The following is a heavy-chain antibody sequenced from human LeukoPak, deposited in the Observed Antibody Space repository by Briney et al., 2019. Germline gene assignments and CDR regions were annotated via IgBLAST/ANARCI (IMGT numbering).Heavy chain of an antibody. CDR2: ISGYDGLT. V-gene: IGHV1-18*01. CDR3: ARGGYCNGITTCYNNWFDP. J-gene: IGHJ5*02. D-gene: IGHD2-15*01. CDR1: GYTFTTYG. Sequence: GASVKVSCKTSGYTFTTYGIHWVRQAPGQGLEWMGWISGYDGLTKYAQKLQGRVTMTTDTSTSTAYMELRSLRSNDTAVYYCARGGYCNGITTCYNNWFDPWGQGTLVTVSS.